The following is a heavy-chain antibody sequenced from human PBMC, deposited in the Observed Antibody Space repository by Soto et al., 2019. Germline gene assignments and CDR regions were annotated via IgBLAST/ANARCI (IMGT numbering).Heavy chain of an antibody. V-gene: IGHV3-73*02. D-gene: IGHD3-10*01. CDR2: IRTRKNRYVA. CDR1: GFTFSVSA. CDR3: ARREYGLDV. J-gene: IGHJ6*02. Sequence: EVQLVQSGGGRVQPGGSLKLSCEASGFTFSVSAIHWVRLASGKGLEWVGRIRTRKNRYVATYAASVKGRFSLSRDDSKNTAYLQMNSLKTEDTAVYYCARREYGLDVWGQGTTVIVS.